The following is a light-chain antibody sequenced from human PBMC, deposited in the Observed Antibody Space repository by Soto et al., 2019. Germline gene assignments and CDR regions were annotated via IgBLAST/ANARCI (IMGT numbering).Light chain of an antibody. CDR2: GNS. J-gene: IGLJ2*01. V-gene: IGLV1-40*01. Sequence: QSVLTQPPSVSGATGQRVTISCTGSSSNIGAGYDVHWYQQLPGTAPKLLIYGNSNLPSGVPDRFSGSKSGTSASLAITGLQAEDEAGYYCQSYDSSLSGYVVFGGGTKLTVL. CDR1: SSNIGAGYD. CDR3: QSYDSSLSGYVV.